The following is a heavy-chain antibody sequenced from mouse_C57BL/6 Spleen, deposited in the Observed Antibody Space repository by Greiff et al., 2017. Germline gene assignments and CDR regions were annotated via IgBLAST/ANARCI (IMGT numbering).Heavy chain of an antibody. V-gene: IGHV1-69*01. CDR2: IDPSDSYT. J-gene: IGHJ4*01. D-gene: IGHD2-4*01. CDR1: GSTFTSYW. Sequence: VQLQQPGAELVMPGASVKLSCKASGSTFTSYWMHWVKQRPGQGLEWIGEIDPSDSYTNYNQKFKGKSTLTVDKSSSTAYMQLSSLTSEDSAVYYCARGGDYDDGYYAMDYWGQGTAVTVSS. CDR3: ARGGDYDDGYYAMDY.